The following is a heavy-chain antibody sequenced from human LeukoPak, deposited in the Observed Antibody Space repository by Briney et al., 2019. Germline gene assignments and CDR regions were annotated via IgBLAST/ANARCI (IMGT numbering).Heavy chain of an antibody. D-gene: IGHD3-10*01. Sequence: GGSLRLSCAASGFTFSSYWMSWVRQAPGKGLEWVSNIKQDGSEKYYVDSVKGRFTISRDNAKNSLYLQMNSLRAEDTAVYYCARDSPPGGDYYGMDVWGQGTTVTVSS. J-gene: IGHJ6*02. V-gene: IGHV3-7*01. CDR3: ARDSPPGGDYYGMDV. CDR2: IKQDGSEK. CDR1: GFTFSSYW.